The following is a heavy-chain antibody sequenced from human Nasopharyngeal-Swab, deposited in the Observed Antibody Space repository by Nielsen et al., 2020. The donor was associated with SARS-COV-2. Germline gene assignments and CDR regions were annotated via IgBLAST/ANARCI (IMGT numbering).Heavy chain of an antibody. CDR3: ARRDYGDYGIDY. V-gene: IGHV4-30-4*01. D-gene: IGHD4-17*01. Sequence: SETLSLTCTVSGGSISSGDYYWIWIRQPPGKGLEWIGYIYYSGSTYYNPSLKSRVTISVDTSKNQFSLKLSSVTAADTAVYYCARRDYGDYGIDYWGQGTLVTVSS. CDR2: IYYSGST. CDR1: GGSISSGDYY. J-gene: IGHJ4*02.